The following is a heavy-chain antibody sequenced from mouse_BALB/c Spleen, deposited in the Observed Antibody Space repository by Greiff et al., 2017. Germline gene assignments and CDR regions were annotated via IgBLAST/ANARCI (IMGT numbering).Heavy chain of an antibody. CDR3: ARDGGYRYDGVMDY. Sequence: VQLKESGGGLVKPGGSLKLSCAASGFTFSSYAMSWVRQSPEKRLEWVAEISSGGSYTYYPDTVTGRFTISRDNAKNTLYLEMSSLRSEDTAMYYCARDGGYRYDGVMDYWGQGTSVTVSS. D-gene: IGHD2-14*01. CDR1: GFTFSSYA. CDR2: ISSGGSYT. J-gene: IGHJ4*01. V-gene: IGHV5-9-4*01.